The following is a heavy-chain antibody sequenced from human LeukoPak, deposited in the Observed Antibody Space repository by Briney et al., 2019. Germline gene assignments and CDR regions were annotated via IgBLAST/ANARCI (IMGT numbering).Heavy chain of an antibody. J-gene: IGHJ4*02. CDR1: GGSISSSSYY. CDR3: AREDYYDSSGYYLH. CDR2: IHYSGST. D-gene: IGHD3-22*01. V-gene: IGHV4-39*01. Sequence: SETLSLTCTVSGGSISSSSYYWGWIRQPPGKGLEWIGSIHYSGSTYYNPSLKSRVTISVDTSKNQFSLKLSSVTAADTAVYYCAREDYYDSSGYYLHWGQGTLVTVSS.